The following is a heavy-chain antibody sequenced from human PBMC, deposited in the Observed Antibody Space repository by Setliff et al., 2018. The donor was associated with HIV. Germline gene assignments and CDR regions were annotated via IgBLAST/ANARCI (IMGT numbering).Heavy chain of an antibody. D-gene: IGHD3-10*01. V-gene: IGHV3-23*01. CDR2: ISGNGGST. J-gene: IGHJ2*01. CDR1: GFTFINYA. Sequence: GESLKISCAASGFTFINYAMSWVRQPPGKGPEWVSTISGNGGSTTYADSVKGRFTISRDNSQNTLYVQINILRVEDTAIYYCAKAGPGDWYFDLWGRGTLVTVSS. CDR3: AKAGPGDWYFDL.